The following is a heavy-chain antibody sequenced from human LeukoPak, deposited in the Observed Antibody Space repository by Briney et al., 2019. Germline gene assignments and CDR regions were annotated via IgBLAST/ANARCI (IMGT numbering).Heavy chain of an antibody. CDR3: ARGLQYQPFDY. CDR1: GYTFTSYA. CDR2: ISAYNGNT. V-gene: IGHV1-18*01. Sequence: ASVKVSCKASGYTFTSYAMNWVRQAPGLGLEWMGWISAYNGNTDYAQKLQSRVTMTTDTSTNSAFMELRSLRSDDTAVYYCARGLQYQPFDYWGQGTLVTVSS. D-gene: IGHD4-11*01. J-gene: IGHJ4*02.